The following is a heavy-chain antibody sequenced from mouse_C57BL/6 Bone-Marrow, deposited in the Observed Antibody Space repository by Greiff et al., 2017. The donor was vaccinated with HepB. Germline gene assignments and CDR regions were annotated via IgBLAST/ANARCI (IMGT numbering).Heavy chain of an antibody. J-gene: IGHJ1*03. CDR2: INPNNGGT. D-gene: IGHD1-1*01. Sequence: VRVKQSGPELVKPGASVKMSCKASGYTFTDYNMHWVKQSHGKSLEWIGYINPNNGGTSYNQKFKGKATLTVNKSSSTAYMELRSLTSEDSAVYYCARRIYYGSRNWYFDVWGTGTTVTVSS. V-gene: IGHV1-22*01. CDR3: ARRIYYGSRNWYFDV. CDR1: GYTFTDYN.